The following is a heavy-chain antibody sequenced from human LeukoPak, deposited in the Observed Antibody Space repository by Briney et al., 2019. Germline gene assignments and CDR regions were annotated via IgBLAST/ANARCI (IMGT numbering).Heavy chain of an antibody. CDR1: GGSFSGYY. V-gene: IGHV4-34*01. CDR2: INHSGST. Sequence: SETLSLTCAVYGGSFSGYYWSWIPQPPGKGLEWIGEINHSGSTNYNPSLKSRVTISVDTSKNQFSLKLSSVTAADTAVYYCARLLLYSSSWSGFDPWGQGTLVTVSS. J-gene: IGHJ5*02. CDR3: ARLLLYSSSWSGFDP. D-gene: IGHD6-13*01.